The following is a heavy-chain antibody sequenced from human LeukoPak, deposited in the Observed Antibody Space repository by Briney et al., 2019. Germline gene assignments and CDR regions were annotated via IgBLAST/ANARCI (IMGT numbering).Heavy chain of an antibody. CDR2: IYSGGST. J-gene: IGHJ4*02. Sequence: GGSLRLSCAASGFTFSRHWMYWVRQAPGKGLEWVSVIYSGGSTYYADSVKGRFTIFRDNSKNTVYLQMNSLRAEDTAVYYCARGDPIVVAYWGQGTLVTVSS. CDR3: ARGDPIVVAY. CDR1: GFTFSRHW. D-gene: IGHD3-22*01. V-gene: IGHV3-53*01.